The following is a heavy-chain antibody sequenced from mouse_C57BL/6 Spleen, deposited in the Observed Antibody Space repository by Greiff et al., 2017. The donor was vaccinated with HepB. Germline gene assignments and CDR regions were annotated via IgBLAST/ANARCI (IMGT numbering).Heavy chain of an antibody. V-gene: IGHV1-52*01. CDR3: ARSSEDYGSSLYFDY. D-gene: IGHD1-1*01. Sequence: QVQLQQPGAELVRPGSSVKLSCKASGYTFTSYWMHWVKQRPIQGLEWIGNIDPSDSETHYNQKFKDKATLTVDKSSSTAYMQLSSLTSEDSAVYYCARSSEDYGSSLYFDYWGQGTTLTVSS. CDR2: IDPSDSET. J-gene: IGHJ2*01. CDR1: GYTFTSYW.